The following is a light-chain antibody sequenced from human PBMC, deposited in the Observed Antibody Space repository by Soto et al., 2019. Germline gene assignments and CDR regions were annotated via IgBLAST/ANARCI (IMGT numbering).Light chain of an antibody. Sequence: DVQMTQSPSSVSASVGDRVTITCRASHGLSSRLAWYQRKPGEAPKLLIYAASSLQGGVPSRFSGGGSGTQFTLTISYLQSDNFAIYYCHPANDFPPTLGGGTNEVIK. CDR1: HGLSSR. V-gene: IGKV1-12*01. CDR2: AAS. CDR3: HPANDFPPT. J-gene: IGKJ4*01.